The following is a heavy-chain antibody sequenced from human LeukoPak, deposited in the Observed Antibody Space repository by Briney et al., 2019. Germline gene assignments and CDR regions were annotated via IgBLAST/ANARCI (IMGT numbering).Heavy chain of an antibody. Sequence: SETLSLTCTVSGGSISSYYWSWIRQPPGKGLEWIGYIYYSGSTNYNPSLKSRVTISVDTSKNQFSLKLSSVTAADTAVYYCARHRYGSGSYLLYYFDYWGQGTLVTASS. CDR2: IYYSGST. CDR3: ARHRYGSGSYLLYYFDY. CDR1: GGSISSYY. V-gene: IGHV4-59*08. D-gene: IGHD3-10*01. J-gene: IGHJ4*02.